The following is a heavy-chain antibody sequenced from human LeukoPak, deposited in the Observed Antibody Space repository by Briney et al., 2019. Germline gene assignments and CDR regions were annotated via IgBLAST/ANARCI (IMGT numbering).Heavy chain of an antibody. J-gene: IGHJ6*02. D-gene: IGHD5-12*01. V-gene: IGHV5-10-1*01. CDR1: GYSFTSYW. Sequence: GESLKISCKGSGYSFTSYWISWVRQMPGKGLEWMGRIDPSDSYTNYSPSFQGHVTISADKSISTAYLQWSSLKASDTAMYYCARGGGGYEYDYYYYGVDVWGQGTTVTVSS. CDR2: IDPSDSYT. CDR3: ARGGGGYEYDYYYYGVDV.